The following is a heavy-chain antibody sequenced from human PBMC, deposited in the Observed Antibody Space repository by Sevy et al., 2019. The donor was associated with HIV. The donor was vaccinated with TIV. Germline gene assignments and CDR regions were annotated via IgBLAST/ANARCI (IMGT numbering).Heavy chain of an antibody. Sequence: GGSLRLSCAASGFTVSSSYMTWVRRPPGKGLEWVSAIYSGGSTYDADSVKGRFTISRDNSKNTLYLQMNNLRADDTAVYYCARGRGVFGAVAINWFDPWGQGALVTVSS. D-gene: IGHD3-3*01. CDR1: GFTVSSSY. V-gene: IGHV3-53*01. CDR2: IYSGGST. J-gene: IGHJ5*02. CDR3: ARGRGVFGAVAINWFDP.